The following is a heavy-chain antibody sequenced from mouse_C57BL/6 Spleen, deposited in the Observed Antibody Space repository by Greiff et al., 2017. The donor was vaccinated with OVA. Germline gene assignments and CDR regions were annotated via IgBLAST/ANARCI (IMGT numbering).Heavy chain of an antibody. D-gene: IGHD1-1*01. V-gene: IGHV1-82*01. Sequence: QVQLQQSGPELVKPGASVKISCKASGYAFSSSWMNWVKQRPGKGLEWIGRLYPGDGDTNYNGKFKGKATLTADKSSSTAYMQLSSLTSEDSAVYFCASVYGSSLYWYFDVWGTGTTVTVSS. J-gene: IGHJ1*03. CDR2: LYPGDGDT. CDR1: GYAFSSSW. CDR3: ASVYGSSLYWYFDV.